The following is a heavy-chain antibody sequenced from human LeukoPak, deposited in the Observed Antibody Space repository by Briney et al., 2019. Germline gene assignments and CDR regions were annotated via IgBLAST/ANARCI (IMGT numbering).Heavy chain of an antibody. D-gene: IGHD3-10*01. J-gene: IGHJ4*02. Sequence: GGSLRLSCAASGFTFSSYGMHWVRQAPGKGLEWVAVIWYDGSNKYYADSVKGRFTISRDNSKNTLYLQMNSLRAEDTAVYYCAGEGITMVRGAFFWGQGTLVTVSS. CDR1: GFTFSSYG. V-gene: IGHV3-33*01. CDR2: IWYDGSNK. CDR3: AGEGITMVRGAFF.